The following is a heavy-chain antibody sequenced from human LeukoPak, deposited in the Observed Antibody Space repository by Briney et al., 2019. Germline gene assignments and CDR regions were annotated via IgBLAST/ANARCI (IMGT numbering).Heavy chain of an antibody. V-gene: IGHV5-51*01. J-gene: IGHJ4*02. Sequence: GESLKISFKGSGYSFTSYWSGWVRQMPGKGLEWMVIIYPGDSDTRYSPSFQGQVTISADKSISTAYLQWSSLKASDTAMYYCGRLSNPTGTGSFDYWGQGTLVTVSS. D-gene: IGHD1-14*01. CDR2: IYPGDSDT. CDR1: GYSFTSYW. CDR3: GRLSNPTGTGSFDY.